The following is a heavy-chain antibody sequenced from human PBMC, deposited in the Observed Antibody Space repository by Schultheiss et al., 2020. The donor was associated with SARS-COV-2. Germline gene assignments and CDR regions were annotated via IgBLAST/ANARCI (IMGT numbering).Heavy chain of an antibody. CDR3: ARCLSNELYNWFDP. CDR2: IRSKANSYAT. CDR1: GFTFSNAW. V-gene: IGHV3-73*01. J-gene: IGHJ5*02. D-gene: IGHD1-1*01. Sequence: GGSLRLSCAASGFTFSNAWMSWVRQASGKGLEWVGRIRSKANSYATAYAASVKGRFTISRDDSKNTAYLQMNSLRAEDTAVYYCARCLSNELYNWFDPWGQGTLVTVSS.